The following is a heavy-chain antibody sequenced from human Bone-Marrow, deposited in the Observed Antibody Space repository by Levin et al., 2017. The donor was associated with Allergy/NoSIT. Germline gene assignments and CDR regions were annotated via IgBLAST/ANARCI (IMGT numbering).Heavy chain of an antibody. CDR3: ARAYASGWYGDNWFDP. CDR2: ISYDGGKE. V-gene: IGHV3-30-3*01. D-gene: IGHD6-19*01. CDR1: GFTFSDFA. Sequence: SCAASGFTFSDFAVHWVRQAPGKGLEWVAVISYDGGKELYADSVKGRFTISRDNSKNTLYLQMNSLRPQDTAVYYCARAYASGWYGDNWFDPWGQGTLVTVSS. J-gene: IGHJ5*02.